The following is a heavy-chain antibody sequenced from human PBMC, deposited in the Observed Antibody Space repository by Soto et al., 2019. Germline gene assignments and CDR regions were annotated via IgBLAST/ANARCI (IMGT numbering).Heavy chain of an antibody. J-gene: IGHJ4*02. Sequence: QVQLVESGGDLVKPGGSLRLSCAASGYTFSDYYMSWIRQAPGQGLEWISYIDTSGTKIYYADSVKVRFTITRDNAKNSLYLEMNSLRDDDTAVDYCASHYDLWSGYLSPVDYWCQGTLGTVSS. D-gene: IGHD3-3*01. CDR1: GYTFSDYY. CDR2: IDTSGTKI. V-gene: IGHV3-11*01. CDR3: ASHYDLWSGYLSPVDY.